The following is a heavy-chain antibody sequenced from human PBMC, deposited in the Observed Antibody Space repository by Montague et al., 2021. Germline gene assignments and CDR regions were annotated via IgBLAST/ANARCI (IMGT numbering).Heavy chain of an antibody. CDR1: GYMFSNYG. D-gene: IGHD2-2*01. V-gene: IGHV1-18*01. Sequence: SVKVSCKASGYMFSNYGISWVRQVPGQGLEWMGWISPYNGNTDYAQKLQGRVTITTDTSTSTASMELRGLTSDDTAVYYCARIGDCCSTTNPYGMDVWGQGTTVTVFS. J-gene: IGHJ6*02. CDR3: ARIGDCCSTTNPYGMDV. CDR2: ISPYNGNT.